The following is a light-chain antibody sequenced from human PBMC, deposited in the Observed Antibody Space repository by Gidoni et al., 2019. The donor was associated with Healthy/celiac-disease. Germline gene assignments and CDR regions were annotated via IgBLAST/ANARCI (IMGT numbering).Light chain of an antibody. Sequence: QSITISCTGTSSDVGGYNNVSWYQQHPGKAPKLMIYDVSNRPSGVSNRFSGSKSGNTASLTISGLQAEDEADYYCSSYTSSSTLVFGTGTKVTVL. CDR2: DVS. CDR1: SSDVGGYNN. V-gene: IGLV2-14*04. CDR3: SSYTSSSTLV. J-gene: IGLJ1*01.